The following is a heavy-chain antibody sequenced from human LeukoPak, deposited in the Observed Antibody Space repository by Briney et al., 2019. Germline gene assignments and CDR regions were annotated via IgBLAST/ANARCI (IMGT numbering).Heavy chain of an antibody. CDR2: IGGSGENT. D-gene: IGHD3-3*01. Sequence: GGSLRLSCATSGFMFYTFATSWVRQAPGKDLEWVSGIGGSGENTYYADSVKGRFTVSRDNSKNILFLQMNSLRAEDTAVYYCARDSEPDFWSGYYCLDYWGQGTLVTVSS. J-gene: IGHJ4*02. CDR3: ARDSEPDFWSGYYCLDY. CDR1: GFMFYTFA. V-gene: IGHV3-23*01.